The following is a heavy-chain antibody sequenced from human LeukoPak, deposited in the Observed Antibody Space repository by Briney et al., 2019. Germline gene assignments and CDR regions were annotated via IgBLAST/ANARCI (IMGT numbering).Heavy chain of an antibody. Sequence: SQCLSPACALYGRSFSSNCWGWVSQPPRNGLEWIGDTNHGESTNYNPSLKSQVTISVDTSKIQFSLKLSSVTAGDAAVYYCAWAAAVFDPWGQGTLVTVSS. CDR3: AWAAAVFDP. J-gene: IGHJ5*02. CDR1: GRSFSSNC. CDR2: TNHGEST. V-gene: IGHV4-34*01. D-gene: IGHD6-13*01.